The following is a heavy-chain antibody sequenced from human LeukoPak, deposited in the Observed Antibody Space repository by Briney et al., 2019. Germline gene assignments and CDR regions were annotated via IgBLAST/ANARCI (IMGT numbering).Heavy chain of an antibody. CDR3: AKDLVLLWFGELSGFDY. V-gene: IGHV3-23*01. CDR2: ISGSGGST. CDR1: GFTFSNHA. J-gene: IGHJ4*02. D-gene: IGHD3-10*01. Sequence: GGTLRLSCATSGFTFSNHAMSWVRQAPGKGLEWVSAISGSGGSTYYADSVKGRFTISRDNSKNTLYLQMNSLRAEDTAVYYCAKDLVLLWFGELSGFDYWGQGTLVTVSS.